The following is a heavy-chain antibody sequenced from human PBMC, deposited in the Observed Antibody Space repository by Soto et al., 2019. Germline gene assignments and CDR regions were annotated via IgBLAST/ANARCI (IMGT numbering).Heavy chain of an antibody. V-gene: IGHV1-69*12. J-gene: IGHJ6*02. CDR2: IIPIFGRA. CDR1: GGSFSNYA. Sequence: QVQLVQSGAEVKKPGSSVKVSCKASGGSFSNYAVTWVRQAPGQGLEWMGGIIPIFGRANYAQKFQDRVTISADESTNTVYMELSSLRSEDTAAYYCARSGPHGIAAYFYALDVWGQGTTVTVSS. D-gene: IGHD5-12*01. CDR3: ARSGPHGIAAYFYALDV.